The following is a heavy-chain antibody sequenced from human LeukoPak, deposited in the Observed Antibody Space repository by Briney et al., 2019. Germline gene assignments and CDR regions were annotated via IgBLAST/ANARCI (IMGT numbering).Heavy chain of an antibody. CDR1: GYTFTSYG. V-gene: IGHV1-18*01. CDR3: ARAPYDFWSGYEGFDP. CDR2: ISAYNGNT. D-gene: IGHD3-3*01. J-gene: IGHJ5*02. Sequence: ASVKVSCKASGYTFTSYGISWVRQAPGQGLEWMGWISAYNGNTNYAQKLQGRVTMTTDTSTSTAYMELRSLRSDDTAVYYCARAPYDFWSGYEGFDPWGQGTLVTVSS.